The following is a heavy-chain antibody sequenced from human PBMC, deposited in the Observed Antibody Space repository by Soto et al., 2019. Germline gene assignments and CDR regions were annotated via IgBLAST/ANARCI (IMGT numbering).Heavy chain of an antibody. J-gene: IGHJ5*02. CDR3: SREVGGDLEEDWFDP. V-gene: IGHV1-18*01. CDR1: GYTFTSYG. CDR2: ISAYNGNT. Sequence: ASVKVSCKASGYTFTSYGISWVRQAPGQGLEWMGWISAYNGNTNYAQKLQGRVTMTTDTSTSTAYMELRSLRSDDTAVYYCSREVGGDLEEDWFDPWGQGTLVTVSS. D-gene: IGHD2-21*01.